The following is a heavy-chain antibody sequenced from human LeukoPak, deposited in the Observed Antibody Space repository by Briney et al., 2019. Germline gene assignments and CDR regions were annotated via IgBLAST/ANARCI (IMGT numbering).Heavy chain of an antibody. CDR3: SRDLPYSSSWESIDY. D-gene: IGHD6-13*01. J-gene: IGHJ4*02. V-gene: IGHV1-18*01. CDR1: GYTFTSYG. CDR2: ISAYNGNT. Sequence: ASVKVSCKASGYTFTSYGISWVRQAPGQGPEWMGWISAYNGNTKYAQNLQGRVTMTTDTSTSTAYMELRSLRSDDTAVYYCSRDLPYSSSWESIDYWGQGTLVTVSS.